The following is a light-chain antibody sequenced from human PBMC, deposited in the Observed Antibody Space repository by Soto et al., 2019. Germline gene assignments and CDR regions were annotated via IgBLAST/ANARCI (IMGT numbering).Light chain of an antibody. J-gene: IGKJ2*01. CDR1: QSVSSS. CDR3: QQRNDWPPIYT. V-gene: IGKV3-11*01. CDR2: DAS. Sequence: EIVLTQSPATLSLSPGQRTTLSCRARQSVSSSLAWYQQKPGQAPRLLIYDASNRATGIPARFSGSGSGTDFTLTISSLEPEDFAVYYCQQRNDWPPIYTFGQGTKLEIK.